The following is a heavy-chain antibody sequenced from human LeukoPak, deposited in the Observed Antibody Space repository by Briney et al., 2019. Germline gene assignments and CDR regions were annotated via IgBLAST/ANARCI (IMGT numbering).Heavy chain of an antibody. J-gene: IGHJ4*02. Sequence: HAGGSLRLSCAASGFTFSGSAMHWVRQASGKGLEWVGRIRSKANSYATAYAASVKGRFTISRDDSKNTAYLQMNSLKTEDTAVYYCTRRGAVAGIDYWGQGTLVTVSS. D-gene: IGHD6-19*01. CDR1: GFTFSGSA. V-gene: IGHV3-73*01. CDR3: TRRGAVAGIDY. CDR2: IRSKANSYAT.